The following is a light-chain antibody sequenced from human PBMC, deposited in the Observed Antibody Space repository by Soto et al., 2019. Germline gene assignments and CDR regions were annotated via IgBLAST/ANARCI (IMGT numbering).Light chain of an antibody. Sequence: EIVLTQSPATLSLSPGERATLSCSASESVGSYLAWYQQMPGQTPSLLLYDASKRATGIPARFSGCGSGTDFTLTISSLDPEDCAVYYCLQRRSWPPLSFGGGTKVEIK. V-gene: IGKV3-11*01. J-gene: IGKJ4*01. CDR3: LQRRSWPPLS. CDR1: ESVGSY. CDR2: DAS.